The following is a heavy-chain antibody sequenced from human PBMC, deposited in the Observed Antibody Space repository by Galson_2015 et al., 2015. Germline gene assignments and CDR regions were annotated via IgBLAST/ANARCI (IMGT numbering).Heavy chain of an antibody. J-gene: IGHJ1*01. CDR3: ARGAGSLMMQWQSAEYFQH. D-gene: IGHD6-19*01. V-gene: IGHV4-59*01. CDR2: IYYSGST. CDR1: GGSISSYY. Sequence: ETLSLTCTVSGGSISSYYWSWIRQPPGKGLEWIGYIYYSGSTNYNPSLKSRVTISVDTSKNQFSLKLSSVTAADTAVYYCARGAGSLMMQWQSAEYFQHWGQGTLVTVSS.